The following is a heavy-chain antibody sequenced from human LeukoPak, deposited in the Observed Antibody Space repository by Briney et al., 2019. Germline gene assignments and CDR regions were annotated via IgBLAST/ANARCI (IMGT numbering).Heavy chain of an antibody. Sequence: ASVKVSCKASGYTFTGCYMHWMRQAPGQGLEWMGWINPNSGGTNYAQKFQGRVTMTRDTSISTAYMELSRLRSDDTAVYYCARDLSSYYYDSSGYPGGLDYWGQGTLVTVSS. D-gene: IGHD3-22*01. J-gene: IGHJ4*02. CDR2: INPNSGGT. CDR3: ARDLSSYYYDSSGYPGGLDY. V-gene: IGHV1-2*02. CDR1: GYTFTGCY.